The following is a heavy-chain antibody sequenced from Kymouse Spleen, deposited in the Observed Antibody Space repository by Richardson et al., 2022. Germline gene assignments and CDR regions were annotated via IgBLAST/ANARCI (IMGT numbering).Heavy chain of an antibody. CDR1: GGSFSGYY. V-gene: IGHV4-34*01. Sequence: QVQLQQWGAGLLKPSETLSLTCAVYGGSFSGYYWSWIRQPPGKGLEWIGEINHSGSTNYNPSLKSRVTISVDTSKNQFSLKLSSVTAADTAVYYCARTGTYGYYFDYWGQGTLVTVSS. CDR3: ARTGTYGYYFDY. CDR2: INHSGST. J-gene: IGHJ4*02. D-gene: IGHD1-7*01.